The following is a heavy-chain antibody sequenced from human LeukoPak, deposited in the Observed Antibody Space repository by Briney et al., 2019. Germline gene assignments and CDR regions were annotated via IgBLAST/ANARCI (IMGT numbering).Heavy chain of an antibody. J-gene: IGHJ4*02. D-gene: IGHD2-15*01. CDR2: ISSSGSTI. CDR3: ARGLKDIVVVVAEPSFDY. Sequence: GGSLRLSCAASGFTFSSYEMNWVRQAPGKGLEWVSYISSSGSTIYYADSVKRRFTISRDNAKNSLYLQMNSLRAEDTAVYYCARGLKDIVVVVAEPSFDYWGQGTLVTVSS. CDR1: GFTFSSYE. V-gene: IGHV3-48*03.